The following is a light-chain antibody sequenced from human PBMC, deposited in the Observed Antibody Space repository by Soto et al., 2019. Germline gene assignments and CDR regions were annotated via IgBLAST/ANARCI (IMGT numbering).Light chain of an antibody. CDR1: SSDVVGYNY. J-gene: IGLJ1*01. Sequence: LTQPASVSGSPGQSITISCTGTSSDVVGYNYVSWYQQHPGKAPKFMIYDVSNRPSGVSTRFSGSKSGNTASLTISGLQAEDEADYYCNSYTTSNTRQIVFGTGTKVTVL. CDR3: NSYTTSNTRQIV. CDR2: DVS. V-gene: IGLV2-14*01.